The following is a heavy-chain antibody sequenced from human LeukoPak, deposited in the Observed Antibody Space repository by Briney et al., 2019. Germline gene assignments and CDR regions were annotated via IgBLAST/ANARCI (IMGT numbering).Heavy chain of an antibody. CDR1: GGSISSYY. Sequence: SETLSLACTVSGGSISSYYWSWIRQPPGKGLEWIGYIYYSGSTNYNPSLKSRVTISVDTSKNQFSLKLSSVTAADTAVYYCARGGRRLGLGVWFDPWGQGTLVTVSS. V-gene: IGHV4-59*01. D-gene: IGHD3-16*01. J-gene: IGHJ5*02. CDR2: IYYSGST. CDR3: ARGGRRLGLGVWFDP.